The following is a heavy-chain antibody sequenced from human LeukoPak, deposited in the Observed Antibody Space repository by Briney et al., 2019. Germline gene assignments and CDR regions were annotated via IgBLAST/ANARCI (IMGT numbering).Heavy chain of an antibody. CDR2: ISSSGSTI. D-gene: IGHD3-22*01. V-gene: IGHV3-48*03. J-gene: IGHJ3*02. Sequence: GGSLRLSCAASGFTFSSYEMNWVRQAPGKGLEWVSYISSSGSTIYYADSVKGRFTISRDNAKNSLYLQMNSLRAEDTAVYYCARDLKVGYYYDTSDAFDIWGQGTMVTVSS. CDR1: GFTFSSYE. CDR3: ARDLKVGYYYDTSDAFDI.